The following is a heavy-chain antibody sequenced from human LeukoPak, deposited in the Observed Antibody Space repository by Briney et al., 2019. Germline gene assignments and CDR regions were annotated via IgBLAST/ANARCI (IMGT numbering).Heavy chain of an antibody. CDR2: IYSGGST. CDR3: ARDRVDTVNDYYYGMDV. J-gene: IGHJ6*02. D-gene: IGHD5-18*01. V-gene: IGHV3-53*01. Sequence: GGSLRLSCAASGFTVSSNYMSWVRQAPGTGLEWVSVIYSGGSTYYADSVKGRFTISRDNSKNTLYLQMNSLRAEDTAVYYCARDRVDTVNDYYYGMDVWGQGTTVTVSS. CDR1: GFTVSSNY.